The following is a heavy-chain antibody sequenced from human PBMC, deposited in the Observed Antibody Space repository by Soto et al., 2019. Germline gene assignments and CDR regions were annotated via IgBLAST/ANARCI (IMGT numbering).Heavy chain of an antibody. CDR1: GVSISGTNW. CDR2: IYHSGST. D-gene: IGHD2-2*01. Sequence: QVQLQESGPGLVKPSGTLSLTCAVSGVSISGTNWWTWVRQSPGKGLEWIGDIYHSGSTSYIPSLKSRLTISVDKSKNQFSLKLTSVTAADSAVYYCARRRDALFDSWGQGTLVTVSS. V-gene: IGHV4-4*02. J-gene: IGHJ4*02. CDR3: ARRRDALFDS.